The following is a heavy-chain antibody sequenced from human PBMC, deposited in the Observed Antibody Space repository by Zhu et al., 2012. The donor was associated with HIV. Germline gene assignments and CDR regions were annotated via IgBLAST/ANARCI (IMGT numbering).Heavy chain of an antibody. Sequence: QVQLQESGPGLVKPSETLSLTCSVSGYSIYRGYYWGWIRQPPGKGLEWIGTIYHSGSTFYSPSLKSRVTMSVDTSKNQFSLKVDSVTAADTAMYYCARQRAAVLATRSQWSVYFDLVGPWPPWSTVSS. CDR1: GYSIYRGYY. J-gene: IGHJ2*01. D-gene: IGHD3-3*01. CDR3: ARQRAAVLATRSQWSVYFDL. V-gene: IGHV4-38-2*02. CDR2: IYHSGST.